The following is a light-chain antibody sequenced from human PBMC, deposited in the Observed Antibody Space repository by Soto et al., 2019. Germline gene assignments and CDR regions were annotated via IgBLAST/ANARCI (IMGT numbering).Light chain of an antibody. Sequence: IVSTQSPGTLSLSPGERATLSCRASQSVSSSYLAWYQQKPGQTPRLLIYSASSRATVIPDRFSGSGAGTDFTLTISRLEPEEFAVYYCQQYGSAPQTFGQGTKVDIK. J-gene: IGKJ1*01. CDR3: QQYGSAPQT. CDR1: QSVSSSY. CDR2: SAS. V-gene: IGKV3-20*01.